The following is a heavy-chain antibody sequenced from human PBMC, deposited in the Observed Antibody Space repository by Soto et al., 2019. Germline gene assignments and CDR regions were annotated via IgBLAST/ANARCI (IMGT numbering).Heavy chain of an antibody. CDR3: ARGADYGAHFQH. D-gene: IGHD4-17*01. Sequence: VQLVESGGGLVQPGGSLRLSCADSGFTFSNYWMNWVRQAPGKGLEWVANIRQDGGEIYYVDSVKGRFTISRDNTKNSLYLQMNGLRAEDTAVYYCARGADYGAHFQHWGQGTLVTVSS. J-gene: IGHJ1*01. CDR2: IRQDGGEI. V-gene: IGHV3-7*01. CDR1: GFTFSNYW.